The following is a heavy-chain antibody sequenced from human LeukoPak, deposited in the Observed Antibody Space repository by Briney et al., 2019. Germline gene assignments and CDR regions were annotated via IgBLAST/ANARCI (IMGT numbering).Heavy chain of an antibody. CDR1: GYTFANYY. J-gene: IGHJ4*02. D-gene: IGHD2-15*01. Sequence: GASVKVSCKASGYTFANYYMHWVRQAPGQGLEWMGIINPSGGSTTYAQKFQGRVTVTRDTSASTVYMELSSLTYEDTAIYYCAGMRPTPAWGQGTLVTVSS. CDR2: INPSGGST. CDR3: AGMRPTPA. V-gene: IGHV1-46*01.